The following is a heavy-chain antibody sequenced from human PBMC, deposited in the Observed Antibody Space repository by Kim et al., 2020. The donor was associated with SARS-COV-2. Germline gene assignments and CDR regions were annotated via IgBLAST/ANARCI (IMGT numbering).Heavy chain of an antibody. CDR3: ARHGPMMATIRRWGGYFDL. CDR1: GGSISSYY. J-gene: IGHJ2*01. V-gene: IGHV4-59*08. D-gene: IGHD5-12*01. Sequence: SETLSLTCTVSGGSISSYYWSWIRQPPGKGLEWIGYIYYSGSTNYNPSLKSRVTISVDTSKNQFSLKLSSVTAADTAVYYCARHGPMMATIRRWGGYFDLWGRGTLVTVSS. CDR2: IYYSGST.